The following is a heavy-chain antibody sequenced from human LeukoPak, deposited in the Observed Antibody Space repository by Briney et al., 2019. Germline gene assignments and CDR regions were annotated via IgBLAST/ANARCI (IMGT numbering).Heavy chain of an antibody. CDR2: MSPNSGNT. Sequence: ASVKVSCKASGYTFISYGINWVRQATGQGLEWMGWMSPNSGNTGYAQKFQGRVTMTRNTSISTAYMELSSLRSEDTAVYYCATRHDDILTGYYGNWFDPWGQGTLVTVSS. CDR1: GYTFISYG. J-gene: IGHJ5*02. D-gene: IGHD3-9*01. CDR3: ATRHDDILTGYYGNWFDP. V-gene: IGHV1-8*01.